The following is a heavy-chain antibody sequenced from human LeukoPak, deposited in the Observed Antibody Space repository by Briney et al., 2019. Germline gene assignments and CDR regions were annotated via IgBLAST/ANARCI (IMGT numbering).Heavy chain of an antibody. V-gene: IGHV3-43*01. CDR3: SRSRLNYYDSGSYPFCY. Sequence: GGSLRLSCTASGFTFNDHSMHWVRQPPGRGLEWVSLFSWDGYTTYYADSVKGRLTISRDNAKKSLYLQMNSLRAEDTAVYYLSRSRLNYYDSGSYPFCYWGQGTLVTVSS. D-gene: IGHD3-10*01. CDR1: GFTFNDHS. CDR2: FSWDGYTT. J-gene: IGHJ4*02.